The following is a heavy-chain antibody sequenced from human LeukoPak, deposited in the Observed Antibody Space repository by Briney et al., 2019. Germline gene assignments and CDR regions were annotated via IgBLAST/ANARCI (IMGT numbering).Heavy chain of an antibody. CDR3: ARGESSGYDPFDY. Sequence: PSETLSLTCVVSGASISRHYWSWIRHTPGRGLEWIGYISASGRTNYNPALKSRVTISGDTSNNQFSLRLTSVTAADTAVYYCARGESSGYDPFDYWGQGTLVTVSS. V-gene: IGHV4-4*09. D-gene: IGHD5-12*01. CDR2: ISASGRT. J-gene: IGHJ4*02. CDR1: GASISRHY.